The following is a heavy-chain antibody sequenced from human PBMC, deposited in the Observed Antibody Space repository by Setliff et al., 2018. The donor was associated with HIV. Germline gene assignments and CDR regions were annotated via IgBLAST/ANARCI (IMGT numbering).Heavy chain of an antibody. D-gene: IGHD3-3*01. V-gene: IGHV3-NL1*01. CDR3: ARDANYNFWSGHYTSPSYFDH. CDR1: GFTFSRYW. Sequence: GESLKISCAASGFTFSRYWMHWVRQAPGQGLVWVSVIYSGGSSTYYADSVKGRFTISRDNSRDTLYLQMNSLRAEDTAVYYCARDANYNFWSGHYTSPSYFDHWGQGTLVTVSS. J-gene: IGHJ4*02. CDR2: IYSGGSST.